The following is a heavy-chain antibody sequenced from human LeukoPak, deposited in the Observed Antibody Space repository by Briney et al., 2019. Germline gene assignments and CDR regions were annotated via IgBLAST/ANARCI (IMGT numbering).Heavy chain of an antibody. J-gene: IGHJ4*02. CDR3: ARVGAMVL. CDR2: INPSSGGT. CDR1: GYTFTGYY. Sequence: ASVKVSCKASGYTFTGYYMHWVRQAPGQGLEWMGWINPSSGGTNYAQKFQGRVTMTRDKSISTAYMDLSSLRSDDTAVYYCARVGAMVLWGQGTLVTVSS. D-gene: IGHD5-18*01. V-gene: IGHV1-2*02.